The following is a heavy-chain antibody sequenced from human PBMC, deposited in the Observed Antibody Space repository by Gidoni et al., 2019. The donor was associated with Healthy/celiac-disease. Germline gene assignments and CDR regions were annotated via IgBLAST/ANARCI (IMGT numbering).Heavy chain of an antibody. D-gene: IGHD3-22*01. V-gene: IGHV3-23*01. CDR1: GFTFSSYA. Sequence: EVQLLESGGGLVQPGGSLRLAWAASGFTFSSYAMSWVRQAPGKGLEWVSAISGSGGSTYYADSVKGRFTISRDNSKNTLYLQMNSLRAEDTAVYYCAKGTRGITMKHQIDYWGQGTLVTVSS. J-gene: IGHJ4*02. CDR3: AKGTRGITMKHQIDY. CDR2: ISGSGGST.